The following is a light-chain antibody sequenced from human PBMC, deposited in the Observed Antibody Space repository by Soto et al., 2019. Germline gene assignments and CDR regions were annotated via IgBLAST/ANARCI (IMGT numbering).Light chain of an antibody. V-gene: IGLV2-14*01. CDR2: EVS. Sequence: QSVLTQPPSASGSPGQSITISCTGTSSDVGGYNYVSWYQQHPGKAPKLMIYEVSNRPSGVSNRFSGSKSGNTASLTISGLQAEDEADYYCSSYTSSSTLYVFATGTKVTVL. CDR3: SSYTSSSTLYV. CDR1: SSDVGGYNY. J-gene: IGLJ1*01.